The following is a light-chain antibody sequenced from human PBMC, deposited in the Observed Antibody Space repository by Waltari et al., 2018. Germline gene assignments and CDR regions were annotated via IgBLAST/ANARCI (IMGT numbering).Light chain of an antibody. CDR3: HQCAHSPRT. V-gene: IGKV3-20*01. Sequence: EIVLTQSPGTLSLSPGERATLSCRASETVTNNYLAWSQQKPGQTPRLLIYDTYFRATGVPDRFSGSGSGTDFTLTISRLEPEDFAVYYCHQCAHSPRTFGQGTRVEIK. CDR1: ETVTNNY. J-gene: IGKJ1*01. CDR2: DTY.